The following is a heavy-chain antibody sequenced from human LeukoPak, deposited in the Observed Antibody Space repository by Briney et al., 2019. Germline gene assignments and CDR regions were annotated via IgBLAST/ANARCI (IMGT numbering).Heavy chain of an antibody. CDR1: GYTFINYA. CDR2: INAVNGNT. D-gene: IGHD6-13*01. Sequence: GASVKVSCKASGYTFINYAINWGRQAPGQRPEWVGWINAVNGNTKYSQKFQGRVTITRDTSASTAYMEPTSLTSAGTAVYYCARGPRAAADDYWGQGTLVTVSS. J-gene: IGHJ4*02. V-gene: IGHV1-3*01. CDR3: ARGPRAAADDY.